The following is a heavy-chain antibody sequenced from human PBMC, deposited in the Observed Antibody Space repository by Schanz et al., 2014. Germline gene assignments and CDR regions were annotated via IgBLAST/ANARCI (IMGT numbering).Heavy chain of an antibody. V-gene: IGHV1-46*01. CDR3: ARNYGGHSEESDRYGMDV. Sequence: QVQLVQSGAEVKKPGASVKLSCKASGYTFTNYYIHWVRQAPGQGLEWMGIINPSGGSTTYAQKFQGRVTMTSDTSTSTVYMELSSLRSEDTAVYYCARNYGGHSEESDRYGMDVWGPGNLVTVSS. D-gene: IGHD4-17*01. CDR1: GYTFTNYY. CDR2: INPSGGST. J-gene: IGHJ6*02.